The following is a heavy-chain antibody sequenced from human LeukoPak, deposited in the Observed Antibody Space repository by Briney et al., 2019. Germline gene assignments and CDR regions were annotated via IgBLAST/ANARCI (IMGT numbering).Heavy chain of an antibody. D-gene: IGHD5-12*01. V-gene: IGHV4-59*01. Sequence: SETLSLTCTVSGGSISSYYWSWIRQPPGKGLEWIGYIYYSGSTNYNPSLKSRVTISVGTSKNQFSLKLSSVTAADTAVYYCAREYSGYVGGFDYWGQGTLVTVSS. CDR3: AREYSGYVGGFDY. CDR2: IYYSGST. CDR1: GGSISSYY. J-gene: IGHJ4*02.